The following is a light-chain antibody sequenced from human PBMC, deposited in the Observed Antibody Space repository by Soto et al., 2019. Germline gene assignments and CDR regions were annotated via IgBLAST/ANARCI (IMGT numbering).Light chain of an antibody. V-gene: IGLV2-14*02. CDR2: EGN. CDR1: RNDIGTYNL. Sequence: QSALTQPASVSESPGQSISISCGGGRNDIGTYNLVSWYQQHPGKAPKLIIYEGNKRPSGVSNRFSGSRSGNTASLAITGLRSEDEAHYYCAVWDNSMTAWVFGGGTKVTVL. J-gene: IGLJ3*02. CDR3: AVWDNSMTAWV.